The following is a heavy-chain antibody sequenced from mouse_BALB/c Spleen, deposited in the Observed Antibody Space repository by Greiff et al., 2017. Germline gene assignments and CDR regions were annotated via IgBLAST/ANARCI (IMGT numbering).Heavy chain of an antibody. CDR1: GFTFSSYG. V-gene: IGHV5-6*01. CDR3: ARHFTTATSAWFAY. J-gene: IGHJ3*01. Sequence: VQLQQSGGDLVKPGGSLKLSCAASGFTFSSYGMSWVRQTPDKRLEWVATISSGGSYTYYPDSVKGRFTISRDIAKNTLYLQMSSLKSEDTAMYYCARHFTTATSAWFAYWGQGTLVTVSA. CDR2: ISSGGSYT. D-gene: IGHD1-2*01.